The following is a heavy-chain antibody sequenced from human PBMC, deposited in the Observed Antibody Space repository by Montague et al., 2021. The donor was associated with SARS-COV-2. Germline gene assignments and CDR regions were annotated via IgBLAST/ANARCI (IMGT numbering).Heavy chain of an antibody. CDR2: IYYSGST. Sequence: SETLSLTCTVSGVSISSYYWTWIRQPPGKGLEWIGYIYYSGSTNYNPSLKSRGTISVDTSKNQFSLKLSSVTAADTAVYYCAKQALPRYCTSTTCFGAAFDIWGQGTMVTVSS. CDR1: GVSISSYY. D-gene: IGHD2-2*01. CDR3: AKQALPRYCTSTTCFGAAFDI. V-gene: IGHV4-59*08. J-gene: IGHJ3*02.